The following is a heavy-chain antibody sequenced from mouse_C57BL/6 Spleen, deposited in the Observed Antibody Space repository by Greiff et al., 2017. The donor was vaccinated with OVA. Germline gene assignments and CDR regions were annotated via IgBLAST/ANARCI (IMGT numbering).Heavy chain of an antibody. CDR3: ARRYYGSDYAMDY. CDR2: IDPSDSYT. D-gene: IGHD1-1*01. Sequence: QVQLQQPGAELVKPGASVKLSCKASGYTFTSYWMQWVKQRPGQGLEWIGEIDPSDSYTNYNQKFQGKATLTVDTSSSTAYMQLSSLTSEDSAVYYCARRYYGSDYAMDYWGQGTSVTVSS. CDR1: GYTFTSYW. V-gene: IGHV1-50*01. J-gene: IGHJ4*01.